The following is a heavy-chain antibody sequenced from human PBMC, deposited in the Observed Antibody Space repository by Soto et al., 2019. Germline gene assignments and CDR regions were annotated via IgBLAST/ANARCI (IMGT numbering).Heavy chain of an antibody. CDR1: GFTFSSYS. Sequence: GGSLRLSCAASGFTFSSYSMNWVRQAPGKGLEWVSSISSSSSYIYYADSVKGRFTISRDNAKNSLYLQMNSLRAEDTAVYYCANTYIWGSYRPERPSDYWGQGTLVTVSS. J-gene: IGHJ4*02. CDR2: ISSSSSYI. CDR3: ANTYIWGSYRPERPSDY. V-gene: IGHV3-21*01. D-gene: IGHD3-16*02.